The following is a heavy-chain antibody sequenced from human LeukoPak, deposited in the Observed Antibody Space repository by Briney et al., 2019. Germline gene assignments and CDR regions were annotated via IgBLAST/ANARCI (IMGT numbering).Heavy chain of an antibody. J-gene: IGHJ5*02. D-gene: IGHD3-10*01. CDR2: IYPGDSDT. Sequence: GESLKISCKGSGYSFTDYWIAWVRQMPGKGLEWMGSIYPGDSDTRYSPSFQGQVTFSADKSISTAYLQWSSQRASDTAIYYCARQCCRGASPGFDPWGQEPWPPSPQ. CDR1: GYSFTDYW. CDR3: ARQCCRGASPGFDP. V-gene: IGHV5-51*01.